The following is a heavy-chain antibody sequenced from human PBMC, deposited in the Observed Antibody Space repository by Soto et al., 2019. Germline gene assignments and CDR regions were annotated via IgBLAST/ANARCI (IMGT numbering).Heavy chain of an antibody. CDR2: ISSSSSYI. Sequence: PGGSVRLSCAASGFTFSSYSMNWVRQAPGKGLEWVSSISSSSSYIYYADSVKGRFTISRDNAKNSLYLQMNSLRAEDTAVYYCARDFKGVFDYWGQGTLVTVSS. CDR3: ARDFKGVFDY. CDR1: GFTFSSYS. V-gene: IGHV3-21*01. J-gene: IGHJ4*02.